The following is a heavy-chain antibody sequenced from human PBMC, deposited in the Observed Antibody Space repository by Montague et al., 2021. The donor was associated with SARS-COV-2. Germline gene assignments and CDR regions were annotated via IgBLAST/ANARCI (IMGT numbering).Heavy chain of an antibody. V-gene: IGHV6-1*01. CDR1: GDSVSTKLSA. D-gene: IGHD1-1*01. CDR3: VRDHDQVFDY. Sequence: CAISGDSVSTKLSAWNWIRQSPSRGLEWLGRTYYGSNWSHDYAPSVKSRIIVNPDTSKNQFSLQLNSVTPEDTAVYYCVRDHDQVFDYWGEGTLVTVSS. CDR2: TYYGSNWSH. J-gene: IGHJ4*02.